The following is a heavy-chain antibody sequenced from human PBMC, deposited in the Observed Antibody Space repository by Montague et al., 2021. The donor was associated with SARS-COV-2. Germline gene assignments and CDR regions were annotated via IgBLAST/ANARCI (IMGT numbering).Heavy chain of an antibody. D-gene: IGHD1-1*01. Sequence: CAISGDSVSSNRASWNWIRQSPSRGLEWLGRTYYRSKWFNDHSVSVSSRITIDPDTSKNVFSLHLRSVTPEDTAVYFCARTTALAASADGLGVWGPGTLISVSS. J-gene: IGHJ3*01. CDR2: TYYRSKWFN. CDR1: GDSVSSNRAS. CDR3: ARTTALAASADGLGV. V-gene: IGHV6-1*01.